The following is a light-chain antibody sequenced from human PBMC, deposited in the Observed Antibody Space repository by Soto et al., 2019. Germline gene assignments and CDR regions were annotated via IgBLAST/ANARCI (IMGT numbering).Light chain of an antibody. CDR1: SSDVGGYNY. CDR3: SSYTCSSTLV. J-gene: IGLJ1*01. V-gene: IGLV2-14*01. Sequence: QSALTQPASVSGSPGQSITISCTGTSSDVGGYNYVSWYQQHPGKAPKIMIYEVGHRPSGVSNRFSGSKSGYTASLTISGLQAEDEADYYCSSYTCSSTLVFGTGTKVTVL. CDR2: EVG.